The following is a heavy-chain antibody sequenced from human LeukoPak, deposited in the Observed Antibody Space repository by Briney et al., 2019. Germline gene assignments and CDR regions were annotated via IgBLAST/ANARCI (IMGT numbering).Heavy chain of an antibody. D-gene: IGHD6-19*01. CDR1: GGSFSGFY. V-gene: IGHV4-34*01. CDR3: ARGMGAWYAEYFQH. J-gene: IGHJ1*01. Sequence: SETLSVTCAVSGGSFSGFYWSWIRQPPGKGLEWIGEINHSGSTNYNPSLKSRVTISVDTSENQFSLKLSSVTAADTAVYYCARGMGAWYAEYFQHWGQGTLVTVSS. CDR2: INHSGST.